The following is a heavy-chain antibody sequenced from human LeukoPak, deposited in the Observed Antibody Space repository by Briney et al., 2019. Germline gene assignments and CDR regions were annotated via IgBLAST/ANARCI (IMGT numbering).Heavy chain of an antibody. V-gene: IGHV3-23*01. CDR1: GFTFSSYA. J-gene: IGHJ6*02. D-gene: IGHD3-22*01. CDR2: ISGSGGST. Sequence: PGGSLRLSCAASGFTFSSYAMSWVRQAPGKGLEWVSAISGSGGSTYYADSVKGRFTISRDNSKNTLYLQMNSLRAEDTAVYYCAKPYYYDNSGYLDYYYGMDVWGQGTTVTVSS. CDR3: AKPYYYDNSGYLDYYYGMDV.